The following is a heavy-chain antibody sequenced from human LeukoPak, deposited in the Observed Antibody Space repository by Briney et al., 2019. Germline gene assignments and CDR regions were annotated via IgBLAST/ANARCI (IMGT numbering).Heavy chain of an antibody. Sequence: GESLKISRKGSGYRFTSYWIAWVRQKPGKGLELMGIISPANSETLYSPSFQGQVTMSADSSTAYLQWSSLKASDTAIYYCARRGGNWLDPWGQGTLVTVSS. CDR3: ARRGGNWLDP. CDR1: GYRFTSYW. CDR2: ISPANSET. D-gene: IGHD3-16*01. J-gene: IGHJ5*02. V-gene: IGHV5-51*01.